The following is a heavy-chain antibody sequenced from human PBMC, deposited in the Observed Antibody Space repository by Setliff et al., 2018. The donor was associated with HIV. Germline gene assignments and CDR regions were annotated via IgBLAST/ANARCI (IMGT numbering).Heavy chain of an antibody. CDR3: ATDVGATNRFDY. CDR2: IFTSGTI. V-gene: IGHV4-4*07. D-gene: IGHD1-26*01. J-gene: IGHJ4*02. CDR1: GDSISRHN. Sequence: SESLSLTYSVSGDSISRHNWSWIRRPAGKGLEWIGRIFTSGTINTNLSLRSRVTMSVDTSKNRIYLKMNSVTAADTAVYYCATDVGATNRFDYWGQGILVTVSS.